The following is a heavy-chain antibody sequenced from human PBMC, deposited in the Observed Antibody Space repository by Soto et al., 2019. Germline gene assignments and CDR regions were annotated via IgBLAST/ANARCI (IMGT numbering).Heavy chain of an antibody. CDR2: IYYSGAT. CDR3: ARDKDLEPTVWGY. J-gene: IGHJ4*02. D-gene: IGHD7-27*01. V-gene: IGHV4-31*02. CDR1: GDSMATGGHY. Sequence: QVHLQESGPGLVRPSETLSLSCSVSGDSMATGGHYYNWIRHLPGKGLEWIGYIYYSGATHYSPSLRPRATISIDTSKNQFSLRLISVTAADTALYFCARDKDLEPTVWGYRGQGIQVTVSS.